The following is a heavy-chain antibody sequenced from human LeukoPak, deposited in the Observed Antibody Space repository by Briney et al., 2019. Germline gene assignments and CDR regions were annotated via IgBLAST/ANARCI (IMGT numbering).Heavy chain of an antibody. J-gene: IGHJ5*02. CDR1: GGSISSYY. D-gene: IGHD5-24*01. CDR2: IYYSGST. Sequence: SETLSLTCTVSGGSISSYYWSWIRQPPGKGLEWIGYIYYSGSTNYNPSLKSRVTISVDTSKNQFSLKLSSVTAADTAVYYCARGLRVRRDGYYYWFDPWGQGTLVTVSS. CDR3: ARGLRVRRDGYYYWFDP. V-gene: IGHV4-59*01.